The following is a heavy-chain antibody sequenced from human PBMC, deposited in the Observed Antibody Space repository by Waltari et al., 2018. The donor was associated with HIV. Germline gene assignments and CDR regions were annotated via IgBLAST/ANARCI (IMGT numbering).Heavy chain of an antibody. D-gene: IGHD2-8*01. CDR1: GLNFGNLS. Sequence: EVQLLESGGGLVQPGGCLRLSCGASGLNFGNLSMSWVRQAPGKGPEWVSAFSGSGSTASYADYVKGLFTISRDFSNNTLFLQMNNLRAEDTAVYFCAKSMRDLRPSAFDVWGQGTMVAISS. J-gene: IGHJ3*01. CDR3: AKSMRDLRPSAFDV. CDR2: FSGSGSTA. V-gene: IGHV3-23*01.